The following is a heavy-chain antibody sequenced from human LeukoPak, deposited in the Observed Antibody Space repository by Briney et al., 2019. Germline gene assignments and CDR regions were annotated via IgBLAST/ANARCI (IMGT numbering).Heavy chain of an antibody. CDR3: ARNRRSLTYYYGSGSYFH. CDR2: INHSGST. J-gene: IGHJ4*02. CDR1: GGSFSGYY. V-gene: IGHV4-34*01. D-gene: IGHD3-10*01. Sequence: SETLSLTCAVYGGSFSGYYWSWIRQPPGKGLEWIGEINHSGSTNYNPSLKSRVTISVDTSKNQFSLKLSSVTAADTAVCYCARNRRSLTYYYGSGSYFHWGQGTLVTVSS.